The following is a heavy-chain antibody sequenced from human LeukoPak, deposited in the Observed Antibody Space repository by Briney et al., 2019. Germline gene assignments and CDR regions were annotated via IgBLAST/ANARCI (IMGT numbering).Heavy chain of an antibody. V-gene: IGHV3-66*01. J-gene: IGHJ3*02. Sequence: GGSLRLPCAASGFTVSNKYMSWVRQAPGRGLEGVSVIYSGGSTYYADSVKGRFSISRDKSKNTLYLQMNSLRAEDTALYYCAREMYCSGGSCYGDAFDIWGQGTMVTVCS. CDR2: IYSGGST. CDR3: AREMYCSGGSCYGDAFDI. CDR1: GFTVSNKY. D-gene: IGHD2-15*01.